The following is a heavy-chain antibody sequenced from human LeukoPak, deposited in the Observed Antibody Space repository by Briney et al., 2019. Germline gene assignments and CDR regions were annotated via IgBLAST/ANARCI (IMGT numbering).Heavy chain of an antibody. CDR2: IYTSGST. CDR3: ARVAYGMDV. V-gene: IGHV4-61*02. Sequence: SQTLSLTCTVSGGSISSGSYYWSWIRQPAGKGLEWIGRIYTSGSTNYNPSLKSRVTISVDTSKNQFSLKLSSVTAADTAVYYCARVAYGMDVWGQGTTVTVSS. J-gene: IGHJ6*02. CDR1: GGSISSGSYY.